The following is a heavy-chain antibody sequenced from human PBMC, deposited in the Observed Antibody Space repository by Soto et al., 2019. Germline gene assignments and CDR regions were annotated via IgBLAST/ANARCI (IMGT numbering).Heavy chain of an antibody. D-gene: IGHD5-18*01. CDR3: AKAGGYSYSYYFYYGMDV. CDR1: GFTFSNYA. V-gene: IGHV3-23*01. J-gene: IGHJ6*02. CDR2: ISGSGGST. Sequence: GGSLRLSCAASGFTFSNYAMSWVRQAPGKGLEWVSNISGSGGSTYYTESVKGRFTISRDNSRNTLYLQMNSLRAEDTAVYYCAKAGGYSYSYYFYYGMDVWGQGTTVTVSS.